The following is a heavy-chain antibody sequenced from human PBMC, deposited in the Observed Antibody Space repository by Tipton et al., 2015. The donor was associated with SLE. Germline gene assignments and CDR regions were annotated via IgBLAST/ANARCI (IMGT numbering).Heavy chain of an antibody. J-gene: IGHJ6*02. CDR1: GYTFTSYY. V-gene: IGHV1-46*01. Sequence: QSGPEVKKPGASVKVSCKASGYTFTSYYMHWVRQAPGQGLEWMGIINPSGGSTSYAQKFQGRVTMTRDTSTSTVYMELSSLRSEDTAVYYGAREPAPGDYYYYYGMDVWGQGTTVTVSS. CDR3: AREPAPGDYYYYYGMDV. CDR2: INPSGGST. D-gene: IGHD1-26*01.